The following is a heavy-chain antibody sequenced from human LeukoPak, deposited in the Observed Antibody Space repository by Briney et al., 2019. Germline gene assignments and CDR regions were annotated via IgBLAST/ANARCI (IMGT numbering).Heavy chain of an antibody. V-gene: IGHV3-7*03. J-gene: IGHJ4*02. CDR1: GLNFNSRW. CDR3: ARDGGWWRFDF. Sequence: GGSLRLSCVASGLNFNSRWMDWVRRAPGQGLEWVASIKEDGSETHYVDSVRGRFTISRDNDKNSLYLQMNNLRAKDTAMYYCARDGGWWRFDFWGQGALVTVSS. D-gene: IGHD2-8*02. CDR2: IKEDGSET.